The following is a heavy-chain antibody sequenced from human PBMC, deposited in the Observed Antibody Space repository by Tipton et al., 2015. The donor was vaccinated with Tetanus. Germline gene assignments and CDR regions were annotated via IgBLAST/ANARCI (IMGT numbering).Heavy chain of an antibody. V-gene: IGHV3-7*01. CDR3: ARGLRRLFCTSASCHPNWCDP. D-gene: IGHD2-2*01. J-gene: IGHJ5*02. CDR2: IKQDGSET. CDR1: GFTFRSYW. Sequence: SLRLSCVASGFTFRSYWMSWVRQAPGKGLEWVANIKQDGSETSYVDSVKGRFTVSRDNAKNSLSLQMNSLRAEDTAVYYCARGLRRLFCTSASCHPNWCDPWGQGTLVTVSS.